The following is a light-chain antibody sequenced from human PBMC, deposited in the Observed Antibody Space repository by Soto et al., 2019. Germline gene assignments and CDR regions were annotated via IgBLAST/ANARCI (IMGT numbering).Light chain of an antibody. CDR1: QSVSSN. Sequence: EIVMMQSPATLSVSPGERATLSCRASQSVSSNLAWYQQKPGQAPRLLIYGASIRATGIPARFSGSGSGTEFTLTISSLQSEDFAVYYCQQYNNWPPSITFGQGTRLEIK. V-gene: IGKV3D-15*01. CDR3: QQYNNWPPSIT. J-gene: IGKJ5*01. CDR2: GAS.